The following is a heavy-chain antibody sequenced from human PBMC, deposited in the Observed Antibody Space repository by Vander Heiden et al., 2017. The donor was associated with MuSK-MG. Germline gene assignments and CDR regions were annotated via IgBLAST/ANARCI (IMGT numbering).Heavy chain of an antibody. Sequence: HVQLQDSGTGLEKTSVTLSLTCAVSGYSISSGYYWGWIRQPPGKGLEWIGSIYHSGSTYYNPALKSRVTISVDTSKTQFSLRLRSVTTPGTAGYYLTKSLLSAVGGVFDYWGQGTLVTVSS. J-gene: IGHJ4*02. V-gene: IGHV4-38-2*01. D-gene: IGHD6-19*01. CDR2: IYHSGST. CDR3: TKSLLSAVGGVFDY. CDR1: GYSISSGYY.